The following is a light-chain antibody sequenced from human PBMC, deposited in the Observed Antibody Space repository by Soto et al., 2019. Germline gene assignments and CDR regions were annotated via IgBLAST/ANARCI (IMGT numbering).Light chain of an antibody. V-gene: IGKV3-20*01. CDR2: GAS. CDR3: QQYGSSPLT. Sequence: EIGLTQSTGTLSLSPGERATLSCRASQSVSSTYLAWYQQKPGQAPRLIIYGASSRATGIPDRFSGSGSGTYFHLTSSRLEPEDFAVYSCQQYGSSPLTFGGGTKVEIK. CDR1: QSVSSTY. J-gene: IGKJ4*02.